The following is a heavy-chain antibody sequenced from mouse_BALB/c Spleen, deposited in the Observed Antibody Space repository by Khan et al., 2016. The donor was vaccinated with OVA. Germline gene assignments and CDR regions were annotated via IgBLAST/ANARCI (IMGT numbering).Heavy chain of an antibody. D-gene: IGHD1-1*01. CDR3: IRLAYYYDSEGFAY. J-gene: IGHJ3*01. CDR1: GFTFSTYG. Sequence: VQLKESGGDLVKPGGSLKLSCAASGFTFSTYGMSWVRQTPDKRLEWVATVSTGGGYTYYPDSVKGRFTISRDNAKNTLYLQMSGLKSEDTAMFYCIRLAYYYDSEGFAYWGQGTLVTVSA. CDR2: VSTGGGYT. V-gene: IGHV5-6*01.